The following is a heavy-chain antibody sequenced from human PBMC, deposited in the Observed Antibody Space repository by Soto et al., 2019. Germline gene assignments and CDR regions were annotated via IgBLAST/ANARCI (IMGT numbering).Heavy chain of an antibody. CDR2: ISAYNGNT. V-gene: IGHV1-18*01. CDR3: ARVPSIVVAPDWFDP. D-gene: IGHD3-22*01. CDR1: GFTFTSSA. Sequence: ASVKVSCKASGFTFTSSAMQWVRQARGQGLEWMGWISAYNGNTNYAQKLQGRVTMTTDTSTSTAYMELRGLRSDDTAVYYCARVPSIVVAPDWFDPWGQGTLVTVSS. J-gene: IGHJ5*02.